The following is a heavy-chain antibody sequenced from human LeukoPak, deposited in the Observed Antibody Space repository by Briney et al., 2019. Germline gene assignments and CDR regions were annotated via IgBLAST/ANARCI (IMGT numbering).Heavy chain of an antibody. V-gene: IGHV3-23*01. CDR1: GFTFSSYA. Sequence: GGSLRLSCAASGFTFSSYAMRGVRQAPGKGVEGGSAISSSGGSTYYGDSGKGGVTICRENGKNTLHVEMNRERAEDTAVYYCAKDPLPLASGGWGQGTLVTVSS. J-gene: IGHJ4*02. CDR3: AKDPLPLASGG. CDR2: ISSSGGST. D-gene: IGHD1-1*01.